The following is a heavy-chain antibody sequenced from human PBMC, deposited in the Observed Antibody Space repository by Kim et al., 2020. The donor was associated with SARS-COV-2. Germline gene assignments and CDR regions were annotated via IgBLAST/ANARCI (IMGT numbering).Heavy chain of an antibody. CDR3: ARGWFGDLYGMDV. Sequence: GGSLRLFCAASGFTFSNYFMSWVRQAPGKGLEWVANIKQDESEKYYVDSVRGRFTISRDNAKNSLYLQMNSLRPEDTAVYYCARGWFGDLYGMDVWGQGTTVTVSS. J-gene: IGHJ6*02. CDR2: IKQDESEK. CDR1: GFTFSNYF. V-gene: IGHV3-7*03. D-gene: IGHD3-10*01.